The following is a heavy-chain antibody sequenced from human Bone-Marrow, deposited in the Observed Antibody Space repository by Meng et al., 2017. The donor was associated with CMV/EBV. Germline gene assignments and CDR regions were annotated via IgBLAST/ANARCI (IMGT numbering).Heavy chain of an antibody. CDR2: IYYSGST. Sequence: SETLSLTCTVSGGSISSSSYYRGWIRQPPGKGLEWIGSIYYSGSTYYNPSLKSRVTISVDTSKNQFSLKLSSVTAADTAVYYCATDFWSGSDAFDIWGQGTMVTVSS. D-gene: IGHD3-3*01. CDR3: ATDFWSGSDAFDI. CDR1: GGSISSSSYY. J-gene: IGHJ3*02. V-gene: IGHV4-39*07.